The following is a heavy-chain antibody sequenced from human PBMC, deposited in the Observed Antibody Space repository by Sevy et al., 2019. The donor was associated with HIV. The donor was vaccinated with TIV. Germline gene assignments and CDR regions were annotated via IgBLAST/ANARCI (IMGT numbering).Heavy chain of an antibody. V-gene: IGHV4-59*12. CDR1: GDSINYYY. Sequence: SETLSLTCSVSGDSINYYYWSWIRQPPGKGLEWIGYTSYSGTTNYSPSLKSRVDISVDTSIHQFSLKLNSVTAADTAVYYCASLLWDVVDAPGATPGCYFDAWGQGILVTVSS. CDR3: ASLLWDVVDAPGATPGCYFDA. J-gene: IGHJ4*02. CDR2: TSYSGTT. D-gene: IGHD2-2*02.